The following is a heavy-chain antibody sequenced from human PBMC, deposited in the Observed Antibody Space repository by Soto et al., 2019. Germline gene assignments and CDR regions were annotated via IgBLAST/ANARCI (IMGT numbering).Heavy chain of an antibody. Sequence: QVQLQESGPGPVKPSETLSVTCTVSGGSVSSGAYYWSWIRQPPGKGLEWIGHISHSGTTKYNPSLKSPVTISLGTAKNQFSLKVPSVTAADTAMYYCARASFYYDSSGYAVGWFDPWGQGTRVTVSS. D-gene: IGHD3-22*01. CDR2: ISHSGTT. CDR3: ARASFYYDSSGYAVGWFDP. V-gene: IGHV4-61*08. J-gene: IGHJ5*02. CDR1: GGSVSSGAYY.